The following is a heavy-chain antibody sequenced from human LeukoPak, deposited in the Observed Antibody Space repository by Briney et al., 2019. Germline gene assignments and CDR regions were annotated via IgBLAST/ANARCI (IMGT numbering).Heavy chain of an antibody. CDR1: GFTFDSYA. Sequence: GGSLRLSCAASGFTFDSYAMNWVRQAPGKGLEWVSFISGGGAKTRYADSVKGQFTISRDNSKNTLYLQMNILRPEDTAIYYCAKCSASYDNDSFDVWGQGTMVSVSS. CDR3: AKCSASYDNDSFDV. D-gene: IGHD3-10*02. V-gene: IGHV3-23*01. CDR2: ISGGGAKT. J-gene: IGHJ3*01.